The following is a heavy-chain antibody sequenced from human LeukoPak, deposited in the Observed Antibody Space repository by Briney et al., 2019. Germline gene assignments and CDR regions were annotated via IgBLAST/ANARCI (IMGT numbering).Heavy chain of an antibody. J-gene: IGHJ4*02. CDR1: GLTFSNAW. CDR2: IKSTTVDGTP. Sequence: GGSLRLSCAVSGLTFSNAWMSWVRQAPGKGLEWVGRIKSTTVDGTPEYAAPVKGRFTISRDDSKNTVYLQMNSLKTEDTAVYYCTTGPGNSGYWGQGTLVTVSS. V-gene: IGHV3-15*01. CDR3: TTGPGNSGY. D-gene: IGHD4-23*01.